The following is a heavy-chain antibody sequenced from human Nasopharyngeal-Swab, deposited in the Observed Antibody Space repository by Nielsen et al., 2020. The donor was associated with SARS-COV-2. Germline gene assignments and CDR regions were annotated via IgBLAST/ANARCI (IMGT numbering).Heavy chain of an antibody. CDR3: ARVSERGIFDY. Sequence: SETLSLTCTVSGGSISSYYWSWIRQPPGKGLEWIGYIYYSGSTNYNPSLKSRVTISVDTSKNQFSLKLSSVTAADTAMYYCARVSERGIFDYWGQGTLVTVSS. CDR2: IYYSGST. D-gene: IGHD6-13*01. J-gene: IGHJ4*02. CDR1: GGSISSYY. V-gene: IGHV4-59*01.